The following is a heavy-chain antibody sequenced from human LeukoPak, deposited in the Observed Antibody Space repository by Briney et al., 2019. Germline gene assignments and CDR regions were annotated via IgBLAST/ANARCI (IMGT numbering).Heavy chain of an antibody. CDR2: IYHSGST. Sequence: SETLSLTCAVSGGSISSSNWWSWVRQPPGKGLEWIGEIYHSGSTNYNPSLKSRVTISVDKSKNQFSLKLSSVTAADTAVYYCARPSNHYDTSGYRGFDPWGQGTLVTISS. J-gene: IGHJ5*02. CDR1: GGSISSSNW. V-gene: IGHV4-4*02. CDR3: ARPSNHYDTSGYRGFDP. D-gene: IGHD3-22*01.